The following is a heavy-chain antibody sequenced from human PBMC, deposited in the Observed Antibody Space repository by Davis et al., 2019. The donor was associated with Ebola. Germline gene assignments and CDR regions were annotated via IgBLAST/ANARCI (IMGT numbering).Heavy chain of an antibody. J-gene: IGHJ4*02. V-gene: IGHV3-30*02. CDR3: ATSYFTVTTLY. Sequence: PGGSLRLSCAASGFTFSRNGMHWVRQAPGKGLEWVAFIRYDGSKKYYADSVKGRFTISRDNSKNTLYLQINSLSAEDTAVYYCATSYFTVTTLYWGQGTLVTVSS. D-gene: IGHD4-17*01. CDR1: GFTFSRNG. CDR2: IRYDGSKK.